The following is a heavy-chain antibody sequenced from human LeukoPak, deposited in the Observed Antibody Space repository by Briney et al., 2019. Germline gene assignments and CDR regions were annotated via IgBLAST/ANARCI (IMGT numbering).Heavy chain of an antibody. CDR3: ASDSPETAAFDY. CDR1: GFSFSTYS. Sequence: GGSLRLSCAASGFSFSTYSMNWVRQAPGKGLEWVSYIVGSSSTIYYADSVKGRFTISRDNAKNSLYLQMDSLRAEDTAVYYCASDSPETAAFDYWGQGTLVTVSS. D-gene: IGHD1-1*01. J-gene: IGHJ4*02. CDR2: IVGSSSTI. V-gene: IGHV3-48*04.